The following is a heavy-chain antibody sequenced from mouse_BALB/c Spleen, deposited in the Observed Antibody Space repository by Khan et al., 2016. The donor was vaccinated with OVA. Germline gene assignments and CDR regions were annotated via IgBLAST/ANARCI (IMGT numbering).Heavy chain of an antibody. CDR2: IWAGGST. J-gene: IGHJ2*01. CDR3: ARLEDI. V-gene: IGHV2-9*02. Sequence: QVQLKQLGPGLVASSQSLFTTCTVLAITLTSYGVHWVRYPAGKGLERLGVIWAGGSTNYNSALMSRLSISKDNSKSQVFLKMNSLQTDDTAMYYCARLEDIWGQGTTLTVSS. D-gene: IGHD1-3*01. CDR1: AITLTSYG.